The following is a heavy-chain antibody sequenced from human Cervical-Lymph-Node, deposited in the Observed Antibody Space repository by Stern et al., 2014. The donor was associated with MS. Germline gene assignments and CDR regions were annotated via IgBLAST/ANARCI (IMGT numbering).Heavy chain of an antibody. D-gene: IGHD3-3*01. V-gene: IGHV4-31*03. J-gene: IGHJ5*02. Sequence: QVQLQESGPGLVDPSQTLSLTCTVSGASITSGGNYWSWIRQHPGKGLEWIGYIYDSGSTAYNPSLKTRVSISADTSKNQFSLKLTSVTAADTAVYYCARGGKYDFWSGYLISWFDPWGQGTLVTVSS. CDR3: ARGGKYDFWSGYLISWFDP. CDR2: IYDSGST. CDR1: GASITSGGNY.